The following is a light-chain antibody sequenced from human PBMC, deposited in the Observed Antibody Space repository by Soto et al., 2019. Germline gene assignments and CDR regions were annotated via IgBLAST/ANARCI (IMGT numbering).Light chain of an antibody. CDR1: SSDVGSYNL. CDR3: CSYASRDTYV. Sequence: LTQPASVSGSPGQSITISCTGTSSDVGSYNLVSWYQQHPGKAPKLIIYEANKRPSGISNRFSGSESGNTASLTISGLQPEDEADYYCCSYASRDTYVFGTGTKVTVL. V-gene: IGLV2-23*01. CDR2: EAN. J-gene: IGLJ1*01.